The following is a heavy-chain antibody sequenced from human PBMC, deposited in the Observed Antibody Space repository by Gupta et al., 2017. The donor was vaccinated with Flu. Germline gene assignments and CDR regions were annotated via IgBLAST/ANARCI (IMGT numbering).Heavy chain of an antibody. CDR2: INPNSGGT. J-gene: IGHJ6*02. V-gene: IGHV1-2*02. D-gene: IGHD2-2*01. Sequence: QLQLPQSGAGVQKRGLSVTVCCNASGCTFAGCHRQWLRQAPGQGLEWMGWINPNSGGTNYAQKFQGRVTMTRDTSISTAYMELSRLRSDDTAVYYCARDYEGITDIVVVPAARGMDVWGQGTTVTVSS. CDR1: GCTFAGCH. CDR3: ARDYEGITDIVVVPAARGMDV.